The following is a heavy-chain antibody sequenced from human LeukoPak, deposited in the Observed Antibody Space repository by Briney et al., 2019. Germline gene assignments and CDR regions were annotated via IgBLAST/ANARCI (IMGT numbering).Heavy chain of an antibody. CDR2: ISAYNGNT. CDR3: ARRAGFGELYWFDP. J-gene: IGHJ5*02. Sequence: ASVKVSCKASGYTFTGYYMHWVRQAPGQGLEWMGWISAYNGNTNYAQKLQGRVTMTTDTSTSTAYMELRSLRSDDTAVYYCARRAGFGELYWFDPWGQGTLVTVSS. D-gene: IGHD3-10*01. CDR1: GYTFTGYY. V-gene: IGHV1-18*04.